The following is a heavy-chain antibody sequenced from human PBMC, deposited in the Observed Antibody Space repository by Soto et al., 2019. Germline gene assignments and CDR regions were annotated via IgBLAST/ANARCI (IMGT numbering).Heavy chain of an antibody. CDR2: IYYSGST. D-gene: IGHD5-18*01. J-gene: IGHJ6*02. V-gene: IGHV4-61*01. CDR3: ARDPFVHTAMVTGYYYYGMHV. Sequence: SETLSLTCTVSGGSVSSGSYYWSWIRQPPGKGLEWIGYIYYSGSTNYNPSLKSRVTISVDTSKNQFSLKLSSVTAADTAVYYCARDPFVHTAMVTGYYYYGMHVWGQGTTVTVSS. CDR1: GGSVSSGSYY.